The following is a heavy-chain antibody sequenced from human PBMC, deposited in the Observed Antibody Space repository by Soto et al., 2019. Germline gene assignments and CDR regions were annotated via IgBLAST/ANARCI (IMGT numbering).Heavy chain of an antibody. D-gene: IGHD1-26*01. V-gene: IGHV1-69*06. CDR2: IIPIFGTA. Sequence: QVQLVQSGAEVKKPGSSVKVSCKASGGTLNSYAISWVRQAPGQGLEWMGGIIPIFGTANYAQKFQGRVTITADKFTITAYMELSRLRSDDTAVYYCARDDYSGGYLDYGGQGTLVTVSS. CDR1: GGTLNSYA. J-gene: IGHJ4*02. CDR3: ARDDYSGGYLDY.